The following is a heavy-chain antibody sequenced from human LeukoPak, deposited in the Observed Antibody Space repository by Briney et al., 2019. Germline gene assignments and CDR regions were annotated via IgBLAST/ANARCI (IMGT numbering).Heavy chain of an antibody. CDR1: GYTFTSYG. CDR3: ARGRSGYYLLYFDY. Sequence: ASVKVSCKASGYTFTSYGISWVRQAPGQGLEWMGWISAYNGNTNHAQKLQGRVTMTTDTSTSTAYMELRSLRSDDTAVYYCARGRSGYYLLYFDYWGQGTLVTVSS. V-gene: IGHV1-18*01. D-gene: IGHD3-3*01. CDR2: ISAYNGNT. J-gene: IGHJ4*02.